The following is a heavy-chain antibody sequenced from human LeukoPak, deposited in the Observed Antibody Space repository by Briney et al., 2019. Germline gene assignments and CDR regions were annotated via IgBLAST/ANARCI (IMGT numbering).Heavy chain of an antibody. CDR2: IYSGGST. V-gene: IGHV3-53*01. J-gene: IGHJ3*02. CDR1: GFTVSSNY. Sequence: PGGSLRLSCAASGFTVSSNYMSWVRQAPGKGLEWVSVIYSGGSTYYADSVKGRFTISRDNSKNTLYLQMNSLRAEDTAVYYCARALAFVVKGAFDIWGQGTMVTVSS. D-gene: IGHD2-21*01. CDR3: ARALAFVVKGAFDI.